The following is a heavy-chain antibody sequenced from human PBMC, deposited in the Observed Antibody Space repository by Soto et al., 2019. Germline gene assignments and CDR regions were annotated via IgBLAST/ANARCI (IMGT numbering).Heavy chain of an antibody. D-gene: IGHD5-18*01. J-gene: IGHJ4*02. V-gene: IGHV4-4*07. Sequence: PSETLSLTCTVSGASISGFYWSWIRKSAGKGLEWIGRIYATGTTDYNPSLKSRVMMSVDTSKKQFSLKLRSVTAADTAVYYCARERTAQIDYWGQGTLVTGSS. CDR2: IYATGTT. CDR1: GASISGFY. CDR3: ARERTAQIDY.